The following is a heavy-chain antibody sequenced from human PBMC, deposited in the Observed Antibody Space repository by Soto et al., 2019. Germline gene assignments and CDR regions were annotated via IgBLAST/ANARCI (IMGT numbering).Heavy chain of an antibody. CDR2: ISAYNGNT. J-gene: IGHJ5*02. Sequence: QVQLVQSGAEVKKPGASVKVSCKASGYTFTSYGISWVRQAPGQGLEWMGWISAYNGNTNYAQKLQGRVTMTTDTSTSTXYMXXRSLXXDXXXXYXXXRXXXXXXXXXFDXWGQGTLVTVSS. CDR3: XRXXXXXXXXXFDX. V-gene: IGHV1-18*01. CDR1: GYTFTSYG.